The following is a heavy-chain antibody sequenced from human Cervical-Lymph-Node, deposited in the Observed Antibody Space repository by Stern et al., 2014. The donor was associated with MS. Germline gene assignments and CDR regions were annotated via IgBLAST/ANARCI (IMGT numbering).Heavy chain of an antibody. CDR3: AKDGYNY. V-gene: IGHV1-2*02. CDR2: IIPNNGDT. J-gene: IGHJ4*02. CDR1: GYTFTGYY. D-gene: IGHD5-24*01. Sequence: VQLVQSGAEVKKPGASVKVSCKASGYTFTGYYIHWVRQAPGQGLEWMGWIIPNNGDTNYAQNFQGRVTMTRDTCISTAYMELSRLRSDDTAVYYCAKDGYNYWGQGTLVTVSS.